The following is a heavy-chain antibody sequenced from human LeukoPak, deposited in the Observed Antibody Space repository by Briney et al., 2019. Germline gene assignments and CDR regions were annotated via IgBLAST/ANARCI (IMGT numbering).Heavy chain of an antibody. D-gene: IGHD3-16*01. V-gene: IGHV4-30-4*01. CDR3: ARAVSRQMITVSSAFDI. J-gene: IGHJ3*02. Sequence: PSETLSLTCTVSGGSISSGDYYWSWIRQPPGKGLEWIGYIYYSRSTYYNPSLKSRVTISVDTSKNQFSLKLSSVTAADTAVYYCARAVSRQMITVSSAFDIWGQRTTVTVSS. CDR1: GGSISSGDYY. CDR2: IYYSRST.